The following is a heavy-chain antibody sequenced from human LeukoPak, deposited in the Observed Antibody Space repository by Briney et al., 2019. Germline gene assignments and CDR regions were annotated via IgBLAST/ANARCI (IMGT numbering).Heavy chain of an antibody. Sequence: PSETLSLTCTVSGGSISSGGYYWSWIRQPPGKGLEWIGYIYHSGSTYYNPSLKSRVTISVDRSKNQFSLKLSSVTAADTAVYYCARHYGQHYYDSSGYYPNAFDIWGQGTMVTVSS. CDR3: ARHYGQHYYDSSGYYPNAFDI. D-gene: IGHD3-22*01. CDR1: GGSISSGGYY. CDR2: IYHSGST. J-gene: IGHJ3*02. V-gene: IGHV4-30-2*01.